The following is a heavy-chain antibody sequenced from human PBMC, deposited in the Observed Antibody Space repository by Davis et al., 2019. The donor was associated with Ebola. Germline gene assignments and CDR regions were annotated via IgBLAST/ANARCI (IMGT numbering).Heavy chain of an antibody. Sequence: SETLSLTCTVSGGSISSYYWSWIRQPPGKGLEWIGYIYYSGSTNYNPSLKSRVTISVDTSKNQFSLKLSSVTAADTAVYYCARDVRIAAAGTSYYYGMDVWGQGTTVTVSS. V-gene: IGHV4-59*01. CDR2: IYYSGST. D-gene: IGHD6-13*01. CDR3: ARDVRIAAAGTSYYYGMDV. J-gene: IGHJ6*02. CDR1: GGSISSYY.